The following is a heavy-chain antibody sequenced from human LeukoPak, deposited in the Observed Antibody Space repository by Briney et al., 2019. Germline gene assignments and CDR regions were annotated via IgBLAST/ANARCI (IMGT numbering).Heavy chain of an antibody. CDR3: ARGIVVPAAMGFDP. J-gene: IGHJ5*02. Sequence: PSQTLSLTCTVSGGPLSSGDYYWSGIRQPPAKGLEWNGYIYYSGSTYYNPSLKSRVTISVDTSKNQFSLKLSSVTAADTAVYYCARGIVVPAAMGFDPWGQGTLVTVSS. D-gene: IGHD2-2*01. CDR2: IYYSGST. CDR1: GGPLSSGDYY. V-gene: IGHV4-30-4*08.